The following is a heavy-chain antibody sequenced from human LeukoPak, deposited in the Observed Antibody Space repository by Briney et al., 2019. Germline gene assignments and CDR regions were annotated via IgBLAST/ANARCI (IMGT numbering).Heavy chain of an antibody. CDR1: GGSFSGYY. J-gene: IGHJ4*02. CDR3: ATFAGAGGYFDY. CDR2: INHSGST. Sequence: SETLSLTCAVYGGSFSGYYWSWIRQPPGKGLEWIGEINHSGSTNYNPSLKSRVTISVDTSKNQFSLKLSSVTAADTAVYYCATFAGAGGYFDYWGQGTLVTVSS. V-gene: IGHV4-34*01. D-gene: IGHD6-19*01.